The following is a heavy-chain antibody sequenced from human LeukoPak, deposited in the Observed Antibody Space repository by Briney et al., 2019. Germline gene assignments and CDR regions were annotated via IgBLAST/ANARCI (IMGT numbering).Heavy chain of an antibody. J-gene: IGHJ5*02. CDR3: ARVVSGSSSNWFDP. CDR2: IYYSGST. CDR1: GGSISSSSYY. Sequence: SSETLSLTCTVSGGSISSSSYYWGWIRQPPGKGLEWIGSIYYSGSTYYNPSLKSRVTISVDKSKNQFSLKLSSVTAADTAVYYCARVVSGSSSNWFDPWGQGTLVTVSS. V-gene: IGHV4-39*07. D-gene: IGHD3-10*01.